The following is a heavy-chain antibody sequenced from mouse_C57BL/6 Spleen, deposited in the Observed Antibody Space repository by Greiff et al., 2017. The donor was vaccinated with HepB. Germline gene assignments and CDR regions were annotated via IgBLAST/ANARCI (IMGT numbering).Heavy chain of an antibody. CDR3: ARETVVAAGYCDY. Sequence: EVQLVESGGGLVKPGGSLKLSCAASGFTFSDYGMHWVRQAPEKGLEWVAYISSGSSTIYYADTVKGRCTITRDNAKNTLFLQMTSLRSEDTAMYYCARETVVAAGYCDYWGQGTTLTVSS. D-gene: IGHD1-1*01. V-gene: IGHV5-17*01. CDR2: ISSGSSTI. J-gene: IGHJ2*01. CDR1: GFTFSDYG.